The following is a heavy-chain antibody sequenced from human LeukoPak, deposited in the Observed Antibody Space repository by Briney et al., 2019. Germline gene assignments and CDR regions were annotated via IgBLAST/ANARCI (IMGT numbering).Heavy chain of an antibody. V-gene: IGHV4-59*01. CDR3: ARSRWASIAAPWGLFDY. J-gene: IGHJ4*02. CDR1: GGSISSYY. D-gene: IGHD6-6*01. CDR2: IYYSGST. Sequence: SETLSLTCTVSGGSISSYYWSWIRQPPGKGLEWIGYIYYSGSTNYNPSLKSRVTISVDTSKNQFSLKLSSVTAADTAVDYCARSRWASIAAPWGLFDYWGQGTLVTVSS.